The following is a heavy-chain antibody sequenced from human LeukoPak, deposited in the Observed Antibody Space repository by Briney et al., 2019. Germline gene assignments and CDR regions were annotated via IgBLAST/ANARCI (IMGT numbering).Heavy chain of an antibody. CDR3: ASSGHYGY. D-gene: IGHD3-3*01. J-gene: IGHJ4*02. CDR1: GFTFSIYA. V-gene: IGHV3-23*01. Sequence: PGGSLRLSCAASGFTFSIYAMNWVRQAPGKGLEWVSAMSGSGETTYYADSVKGRSTISRDNSKNTLFLQMNSLRAEDTAVYYCASSGHYGYWGQGTLVTVSS. CDR2: MSGSGETT.